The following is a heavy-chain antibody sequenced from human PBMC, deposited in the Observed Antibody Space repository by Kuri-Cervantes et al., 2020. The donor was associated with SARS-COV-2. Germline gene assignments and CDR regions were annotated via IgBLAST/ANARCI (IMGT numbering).Heavy chain of an antibody. CDR1: RFTFSHYG. CDR3: EREKLYSGSHIDY. Sequence: GESLKISCAASRFTFSHYGVHWVRQAPGKGLEWVSVISFDGSNKYYGDSEKGRFTISSDNSKNMLYLQMDSLRADDTAVYYCEREKLYSGSHIDYWGQGTLVTVSS. V-gene: IGHV3-30-3*01. J-gene: IGHJ4*02. CDR2: ISFDGSNK. D-gene: IGHD1-26*01.